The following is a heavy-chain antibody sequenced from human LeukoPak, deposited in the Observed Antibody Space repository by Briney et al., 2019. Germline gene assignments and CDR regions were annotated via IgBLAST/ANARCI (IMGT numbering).Heavy chain of an antibody. CDR1: GYTVIDYY. CDR2: INPNSDVT. V-gene: IGHV1-2*02. J-gene: IGHJ6*02. CDR3: ARVRIGQQLDKYYYYAMDV. D-gene: IGHD6-13*01. Sequence: ASVKVSCKASGYTVIDYYIHWVRQAPGQGLEWMGSINPNSDVTNYAQKFQGRVTMTTDTSISTAYMEVTRLRSDDTAVYYCARVRIGQQLDKYYYYAMDVWGQGTTVTVSS.